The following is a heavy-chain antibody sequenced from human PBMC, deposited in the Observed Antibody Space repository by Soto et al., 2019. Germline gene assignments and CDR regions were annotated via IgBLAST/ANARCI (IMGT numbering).Heavy chain of an antibody. D-gene: IGHD3-22*01. CDR2: INHSGST. Sequence: KPSETLSLTCAVYGGSLSGQYWSWMWLPQGKGMEWIGVINHSGSTNYSQPLKSRVIISVDPSTKQFSLRLSSVTAADTAVYYCVRRVKDASGYYHFDDWGQGTLVTVSS. J-gene: IGHJ4*02. CDR1: GGSLSGQY. CDR3: VRRVKDASGYYHFDD. V-gene: IGHV4-34*01.